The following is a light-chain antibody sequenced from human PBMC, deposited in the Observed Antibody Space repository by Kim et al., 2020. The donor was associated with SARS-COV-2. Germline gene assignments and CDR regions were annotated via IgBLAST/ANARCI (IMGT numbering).Light chain of an antibody. CDR1: GSDVGGYKY. V-gene: IGLV2-14*04. J-gene: IGLJ1*01. CDR2: DVS. Sequence: GRSITISCTGTGSDVGGYKYVSWHQQHPGKAPKLMIYDVSKRPSGVSNRFSGSKSGNTASLTISGLQTEDEADYYCSSYTSTYTYVFGTGTKVTVL. CDR3: SSYTSTYTYV.